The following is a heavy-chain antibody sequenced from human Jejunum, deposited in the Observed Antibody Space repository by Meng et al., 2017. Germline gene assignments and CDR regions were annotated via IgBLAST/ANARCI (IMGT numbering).Heavy chain of an antibody. CDR1: GYTFTGYF. J-gene: IGHJ4*02. Sequence: ASVKVSCKASGYTFTGYFIHWVRQAPGEGLEWMGRIDPKKGDTTYAQKFEGRVTMTRDTSINTAYMELTGLTSDDTALYYCAANNVGIYTGFGFWGQGTPVTVSS. CDR2: IDPKKGDT. D-gene: IGHD2-21*01. CDR3: AANNVGIYTGFGF. V-gene: IGHV1-2*06.